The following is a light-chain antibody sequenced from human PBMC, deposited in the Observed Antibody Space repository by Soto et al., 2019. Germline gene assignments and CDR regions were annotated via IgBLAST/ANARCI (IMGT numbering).Light chain of an antibody. CDR3: QQYNDNWT. J-gene: IGKJ1*01. V-gene: IGKV1-5*03. Sequence: DIQMTQSPSTLSASVGDRVTITWRASQSISSWLAWYQQKPGQAPKLLIYKASTLQSGVPSRFSGSGSGTEFTLAISSLQPDDSATYYCQQYNDNWTFGQGTKVDIK. CDR2: KAS. CDR1: QSISSW.